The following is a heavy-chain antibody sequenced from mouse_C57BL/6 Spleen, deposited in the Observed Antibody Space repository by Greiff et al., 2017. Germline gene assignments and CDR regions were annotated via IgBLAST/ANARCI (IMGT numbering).Heavy chain of an antibody. J-gene: IGHJ1*03. CDR3: ARGTVVATRYWYFDV. CDR1: GYSITSDS. D-gene: IGHD1-1*01. Sequence: EVKLVESGPGLVKPYQTLSLTCSVTGYSITSDSWNWIRKFPGNKLEYMGYISYSGSTYSNPSLKCRISITRDASKNQYYLQLNSVTTEDTATYYCARGTVVATRYWYFDVWGTGTTVTVSS. CDR2: ISYSGST. V-gene: IGHV3-8*01.